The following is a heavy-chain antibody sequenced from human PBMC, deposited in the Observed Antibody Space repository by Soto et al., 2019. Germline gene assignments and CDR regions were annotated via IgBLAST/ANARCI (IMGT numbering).Heavy chain of an antibody. J-gene: IGHJ1*01. CDR1: GFMFGDFA. CDR3: AKDVDRLGELWGYFQS. D-gene: IGHD3-16*01. Sequence: PGWSLRLSCTFSGFMFGDFAMHWVRQAPGQGLEWVSGINWNGVNKGYAESVLGRFTISRDNAKKSPYLDMNYLRPEDTALYFCAKDVDRLGELWGYFQSWGQGTMVSVSS. CDR2: INWNGVNK. V-gene: IGHV3-9*01.